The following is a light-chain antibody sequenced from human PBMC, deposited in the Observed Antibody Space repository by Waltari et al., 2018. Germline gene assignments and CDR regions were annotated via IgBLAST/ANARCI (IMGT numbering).Light chain of an antibody. CDR1: QSVGRY. V-gene: IGKV3-20*01. CDR2: DAS. Sequence: EIVLTQSPGTLSLSPGERAPPSCRASQSVGRYLAWYQQKPGQAPRLLIYDASTRATGIPDRFSGSGSGTDFSLTISRLESEDFAVYYCQKYVNLPATFGQGXKXEIX. CDR3: QKYVNLPAT. J-gene: IGKJ1*01.